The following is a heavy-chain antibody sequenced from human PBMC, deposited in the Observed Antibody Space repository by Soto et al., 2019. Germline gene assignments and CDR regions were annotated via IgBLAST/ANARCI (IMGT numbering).Heavy chain of an antibody. Sequence: EVQVLESGGGLVQPGGSLRLSCAGSGFTFSNSAMNWVRQVPGKGLEWVSIISGGGDSIYYADSVKGRFSIARDNSRNIVYLQMSSLRADDTAVYFCAKAVGPLAPSSRVFDCWCQGTLVTVSS. CDR2: ISGGGDSI. D-gene: IGHD1-26*01. CDR3: AKAVGPLAPSSRVFDC. V-gene: IGHV3-23*01. J-gene: IGHJ4*02. CDR1: GFTFSNSA.